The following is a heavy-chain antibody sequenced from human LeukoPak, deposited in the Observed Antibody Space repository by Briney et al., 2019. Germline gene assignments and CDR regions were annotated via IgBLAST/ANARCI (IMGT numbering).Heavy chain of an antibody. D-gene: IGHD6-13*01. V-gene: IGHV1-69*13. CDR1: GRSFSSYA. Sequence: ASVRVSCKASGRSFSSYAISWVRQAPGRGLEWMGGITPVFGTAKYAQRFQGRVTISADDSTSTAYLEVTKVTSEDTAVYYCARSSASNWPVVIWGQGTLITVSS. CDR2: ITPVFGTA. J-gene: IGHJ4*02. CDR3: ARSSASNWPVVI.